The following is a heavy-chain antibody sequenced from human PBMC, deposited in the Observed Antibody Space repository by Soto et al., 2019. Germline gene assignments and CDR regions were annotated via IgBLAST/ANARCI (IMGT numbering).Heavy chain of an antibody. Sequence: GESLKISCKAAAYSFSTYWIAWVRQMPGKGLEWMGVIYPGDSDTRYSPSFQGQVSISADKSISTAYLQWSSLKASDTAMYFCARHGPEHGGHSGGMDVWGQGTPVTVSS. CDR1: AYSFSTYW. CDR2: IYPGDSDT. CDR3: ARHGPEHGGHSGGMDV. J-gene: IGHJ6*02. D-gene: IGHD2-21*02. V-gene: IGHV5-51*01.